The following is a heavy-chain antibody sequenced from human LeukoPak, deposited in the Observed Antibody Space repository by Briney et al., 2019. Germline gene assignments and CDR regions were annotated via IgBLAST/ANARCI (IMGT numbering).Heavy chain of an antibody. Sequence: ASVKVSCKASGYIFTSCGISWGPQAPGQRLEGWGWVSPYSGNTNYAQKLQGRVAMTTDTYTSTAYMEPRSLRPDDTAVHYCAREGQYGDYVHFQHWGQGTLVTVSS. V-gene: IGHV1-18*01. CDR3: AREGQYGDYVHFQH. CDR1: GYIFTSCG. D-gene: IGHD4-17*01. CDR2: VSPYSGNT. J-gene: IGHJ1*01.